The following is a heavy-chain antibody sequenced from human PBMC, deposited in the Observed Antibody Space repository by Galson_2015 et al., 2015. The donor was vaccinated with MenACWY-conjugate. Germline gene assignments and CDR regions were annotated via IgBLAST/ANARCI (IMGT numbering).Heavy chain of an antibody. J-gene: IGHJ4*02. D-gene: IGHD3-9*01. CDR2: ISDSGRAT. V-gene: IGHV3-23*01. CDR3: AKDLVKNYEMLTGYFSD. CDR1: GFPFSSYA. Sequence: SLRLSCAVSGFPFSSYAMTWVRQAPGKGLEWVSTISDSGRATYYADSVQGRFTISRDNSKNKVFLQMNSLRAEDAAAYYCAKDLVKNYEMLTGYFSDWGQGALVPVSS.